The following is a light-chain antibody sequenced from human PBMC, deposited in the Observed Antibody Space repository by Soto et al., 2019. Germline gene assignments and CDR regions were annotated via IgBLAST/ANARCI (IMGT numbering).Light chain of an antibody. CDR3: QQYNSYPIT. V-gene: IGKV1-5*01. CDR1: QSISSY. Sequence: DIQMTQSPSSLSASVGDRVTITCRASQSISSYLNWYQQKPGKAPRLLIYEASTLQSGVPSRFSGSGSGTEFALTISGLQPDDFASYYCQQYNSYPITFGQGTRLEIK. J-gene: IGKJ5*01. CDR2: EAS.